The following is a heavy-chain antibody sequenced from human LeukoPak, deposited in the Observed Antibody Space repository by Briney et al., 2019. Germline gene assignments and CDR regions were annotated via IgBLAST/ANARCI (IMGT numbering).Heavy chain of an antibody. V-gene: IGHV4-30-2*01. J-gene: IGHJ2*01. CDR3: ARESYGGNSRYFDL. D-gene: IGHD4-23*01. CDR2: IHHSGST. Sequence: SETLSLTCTVSGGXIRSSYWSWIRQPPGKGLEWIGYIHHSGSTYYNPSLKSRVTISVDRSKNQFSLKLSSVTAADTAVYYCARESYGGNSRYFDLWGRGTLVTVSS. CDR1: GGXIRSSY.